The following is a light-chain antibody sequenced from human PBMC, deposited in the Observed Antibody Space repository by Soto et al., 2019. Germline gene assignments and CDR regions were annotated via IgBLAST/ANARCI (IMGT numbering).Light chain of an antibody. V-gene: IGLV2-14*01. Sequence: QSALTQPASVSGSPGQSITISCTGTSSDVGNYKYVSWYQQHPGKAPKLMIYEVSNRPSGVSNRFSGSKSGNTASLTISGLQAEDETDYYRFPYTSSGTYVFGTGTKVTVL. CDR3: FPYTSSGTYV. CDR2: EVS. CDR1: SSDVGNYKY. J-gene: IGLJ1*01.